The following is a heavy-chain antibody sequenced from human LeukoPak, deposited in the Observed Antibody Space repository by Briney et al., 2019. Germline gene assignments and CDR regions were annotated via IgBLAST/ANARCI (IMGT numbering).Heavy chain of an antibody. V-gene: IGHV4-59*11. Sequence: SETLSLTCTVSGGSISSHYWSWIRQPPGKGLEWIGYIYYSGSTNYNPSLKSRVTISVDTSKNQFSLKLSSVTAADTAVYYCARTGEDWGYYYYMDVWGKGTTVTVSS. J-gene: IGHJ6*03. CDR2: IYYSGST. D-gene: IGHD7-27*01. CDR3: ARTGEDWGYYYYMDV. CDR1: GGSISSHY.